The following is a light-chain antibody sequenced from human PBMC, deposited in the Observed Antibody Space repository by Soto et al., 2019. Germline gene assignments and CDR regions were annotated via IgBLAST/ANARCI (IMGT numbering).Light chain of an antibody. V-gene: IGKV1-27*01. Sequence: DIQLTQSPSSLSASVGDRVTITCRASQAISSYLAWYKQKPGKVPELLIYATSTLQSGAPSRFSGSGSGTDFPLTISSLQPEDVATYYCQKYNHAPTFGGGTKVEIK. CDR2: ATS. CDR3: QKYNHAPT. J-gene: IGKJ4*01. CDR1: QAISSY.